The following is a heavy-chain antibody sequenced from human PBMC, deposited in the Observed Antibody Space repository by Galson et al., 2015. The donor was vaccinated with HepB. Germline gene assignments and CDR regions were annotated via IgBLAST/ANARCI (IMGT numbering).Heavy chain of an antibody. D-gene: IGHD1-26*01. CDR2: IDPDGTTI. CDR1: GFMFSTYW. J-gene: IGHJ4*02. CDR3: VRGSGTYPGYYDF. V-gene: IGHV3-74*01. Sequence: SLRLSCAASGFMFSTYWMQWVRQAPGKGLVWVSLIDPDGTTIDYADSVRGRFSISRDNAKNTMSLQMNSLRAEDMGVYYCVRGSGTYPGYYDFWGQGTLVTVSS.